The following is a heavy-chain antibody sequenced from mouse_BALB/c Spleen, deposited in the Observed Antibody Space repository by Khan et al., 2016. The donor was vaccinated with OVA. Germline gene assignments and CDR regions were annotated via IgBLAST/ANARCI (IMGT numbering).Heavy chain of an antibody. CDR2: INPRTGYT. J-gene: IGHJ2*03. CDR1: GYTFINYW. D-gene: IGHD1-1*01. CDR3: ARSGLRWDFDY. V-gene: IGHV1-7*01. Sequence: QVQLKESGAELAKPGASVKMSCKASGYTFINYWIPWVKQRPGPGLEWIAYINPRTGYTEYYQNFKDKATFTTDTSYNTAYLHLNRLPSADSSVYYCARSGLRWDFDYWGQGTSPTGSS.